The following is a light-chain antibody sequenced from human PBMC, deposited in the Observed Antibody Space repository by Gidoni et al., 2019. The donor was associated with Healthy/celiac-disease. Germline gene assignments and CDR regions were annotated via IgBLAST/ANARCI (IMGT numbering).Light chain of an antibody. CDR2: DAS. V-gene: IGKV3-11*01. Sequence: EIVLTQTPATLFLSPGERATLSCRASQSVSSYLAWYHQKPGQAPRLLIYDASNRATGIPARFSGSGSGTDFTLTISSLEPEDFAVYYCQQRSNWPHTFGQGTKLEIK. J-gene: IGKJ2*01. CDR1: QSVSSY. CDR3: QQRSNWPHT.